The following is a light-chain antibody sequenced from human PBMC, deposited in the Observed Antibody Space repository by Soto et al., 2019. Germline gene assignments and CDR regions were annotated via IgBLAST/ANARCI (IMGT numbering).Light chain of an antibody. Sequence: DIVMTQSPDSLAVSLGERATINCKSSQSVLYSSNNKNYLAWYQQKPGQPPKLLIYWASTRESGVPDRFSGSGSWTDFTLTISSLQAEDVAVYYCKQYYSTPLTFGGGTKVEIK. CDR3: KQYYSTPLT. CDR2: WAS. V-gene: IGKV4-1*01. J-gene: IGKJ4*01. CDR1: QSVLYSSNNKNY.